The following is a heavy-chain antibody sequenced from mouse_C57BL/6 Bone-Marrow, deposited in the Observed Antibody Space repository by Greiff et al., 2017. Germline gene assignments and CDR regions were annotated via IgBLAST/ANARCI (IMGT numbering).Heavy chain of an antibody. CDR3: TRRLVFYYDYGYAMDY. CDR1: GFTFSDAW. J-gene: IGHJ4*01. D-gene: IGHD2-4*01. Sequence: EVKLQESGGGLVQPGGSMKLSCAASGFTFSDAWMDWVRQSPEQGLAWVAELRNQANNHATSYAASVKGRFTISRDDSHSSVYLQMNSVRAEDTGIYYCTRRLVFYYDYGYAMDYWGKGTSVTDSS. CDR2: LRNQANNHAT. V-gene: IGHV6-6*01.